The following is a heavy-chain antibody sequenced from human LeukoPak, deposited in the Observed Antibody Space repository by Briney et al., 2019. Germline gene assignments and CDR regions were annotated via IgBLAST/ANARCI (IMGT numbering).Heavy chain of an antibody. Sequence: GASVKVSCKASGYTFTCYGISWVRQAPGQGLEWMGWIRPHTGETNSAQRFQDRVTMTTDTSTTTAYMELRSLRFDDTAVYYCARDRGGKGSAIFYWGQGSLVTVSS. CDR3: ARDRGGKGSAIFY. CDR2: IRPHTGET. CDR1: GYTFTCYG. D-gene: IGHD2-2*01. J-gene: IGHJ4*02. V-gene: IGHV1-18*01.